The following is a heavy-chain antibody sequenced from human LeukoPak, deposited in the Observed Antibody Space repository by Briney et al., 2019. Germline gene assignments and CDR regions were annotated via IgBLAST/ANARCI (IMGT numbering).Heavy chain of an antibody. D-gene: IGHD6-13*01. CDR1: GGSFSGYY. V-gene: IGHV4-34*01. CDR3: ARGHKYRIAAAGRRNWYFDL. J-gene: IGHJ2*01. CDR2: INHSGST. Sequence: PSETLSLTCAVYGGSFSGYYWSWIRQPPGKGLEWIGEINHSGSTNYNPSLKSRVTISVDTSKNQFSLKLSSVTAADTAVYYCARGHKYRIAAAGRRNWYFDLWGRGTLVTVSS.